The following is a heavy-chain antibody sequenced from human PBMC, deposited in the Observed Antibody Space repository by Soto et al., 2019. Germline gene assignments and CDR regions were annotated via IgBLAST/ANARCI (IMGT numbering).Heavy chain of an antibody. D-gene: IGHD3-9*01. Sequence: ASVKVSCKASGYTFTSYAMHWVRQAPGQRLEWMGWINAGNGNTKYSQKFQGRVTITRDTSASTAYMELSSLRSEDTAVYYCARALNFDWLFDPWGQGTLVTVSS. V-gene: IGHV1-3*01. CDR3: ARALNFDWLFDP. CDR1: GYTFTSYA. J-gene: IGHJ5*02. CDR2: INAGNGNT.